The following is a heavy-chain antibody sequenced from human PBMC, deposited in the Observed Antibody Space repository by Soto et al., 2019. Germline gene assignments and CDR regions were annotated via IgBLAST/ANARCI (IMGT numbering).Heavy chain of an antibody. V-gene: IGHV3-23*01. D-gene: IGHD1-7*01. CDR2: SSATGAGT. J-gene: IGHJ4*02. Sequence: EVQLLESGGGLVQPGGSLRLSCAASGFTFSSYGMTWVRQAPGKGLEWVSFSSATGAGTYYADSVKGRFTVSRDNSKNTLYLQTTSLSADDTAVYYWSKDRRAGGNYGLESDFWGQGALVIVSS. CDR1: GFTFSSYG. CDR3: SKDRRAGGNYGLESDF.